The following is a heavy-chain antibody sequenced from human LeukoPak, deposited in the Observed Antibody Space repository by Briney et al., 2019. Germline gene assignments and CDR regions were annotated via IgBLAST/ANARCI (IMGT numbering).Heavy chain of an antibody. Sequence: PSETLSLTCAVSSYSISSGSYWGWIRQSPGKGLEWVGSIFHSGNSYYNPSLKSRLTMSVDTSKNQFSLKLASVTAADTALYYCARVTYVDDMLYQYFDYWGQGILVTVSS. V-gene: IGHV4-38-2*01. CDR3: ARVTYVDDMLYQYFDY. CDR1: SYSISSGSY. CDR2: IFHSGNS. D-gene: IGHD4-17*01. J-gene: IGHJ4*01.